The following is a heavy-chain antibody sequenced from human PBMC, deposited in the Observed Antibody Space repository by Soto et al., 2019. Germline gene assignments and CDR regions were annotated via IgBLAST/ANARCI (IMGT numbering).Heavy chain of an antibody. CDR3: SGCSGGACHQNYGMDV. J-gene: IGHJ6*02. D-gene: IGHD2-15*01. V-gene: IGHV3-21*01. CDR2: ISPSTSHI. Sequence: EVHLVESGGGLVKPGGSLRLSCAVSGFTFSSCTMNWVRQAPGKGLEWVSSISPSTSHIYYADSVKGRFTISRDNAKNSLFLQMNSLRAEDTAAYYCSGCSGGACHQNYGMDVWGQGTTVTVSS. CDR1: GFTFSSCT.